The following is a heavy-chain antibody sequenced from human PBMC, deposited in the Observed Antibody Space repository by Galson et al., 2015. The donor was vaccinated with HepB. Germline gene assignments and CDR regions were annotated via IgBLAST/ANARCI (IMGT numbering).Heavy chain of an antibody. CDR1: GFTFSSYS. V-gene: IGHV3-21*01. CDR3: ARDAWFEYYDSSGRPAGAFDI. CDR2: ISSSSTYI. D-gene: IGHD3-22*01. J-gene: IGHJ3*02. Sequence: SLRLSCAASGFTFSSYSMNWVRQAPGKGLEWVSSISSSSTYIYSADSVKGRFTISRDNAKNSLYLQMNSLRAEDTAVYYCARDAWFEYYDSSGRPAGAFDIWGQGTMVTVSS.